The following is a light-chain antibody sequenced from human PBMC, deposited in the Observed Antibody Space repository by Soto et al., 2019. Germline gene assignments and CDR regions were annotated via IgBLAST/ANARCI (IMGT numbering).Light chain of an antibody. CDR1: QGITSY. CDR3: QQLYSYPLT. Sequence: IQVTKSPSSLSASVGDRVTITCRASQGITSYLAWYQQKPGKAPKLLIYAASALQTGVSSRFSGSGYGTDFALTISNLQPEDFATYFCQQLYSYPLTFGGGTTVEF. CDR2: AAS. V-gene: IGKV1-9*01. J-gene: IGKJ4*01.